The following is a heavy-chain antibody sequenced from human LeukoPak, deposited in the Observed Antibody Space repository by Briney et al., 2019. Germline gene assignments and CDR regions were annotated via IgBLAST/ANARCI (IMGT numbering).Heavy chain of an antibody. CDR2: IGGDSGGI. D-gene: IGHD4-11*01. J-gene: IGHJ4*02. CDR1: GITIDTYW. Sequence: GGSLRLSCAASGITIDTYWMSWVRQAPGKGLEWVSAIGGDSGGIQYADSVKGRFSISRDNSKNTLYLQMNSLRVEDTAVYYCAKYAPPTTTMTRFFDYWGQGALVTVSS. CDR3: AKYAPPTTTMTRFFDY. V-gene: IGHV3-23*01.